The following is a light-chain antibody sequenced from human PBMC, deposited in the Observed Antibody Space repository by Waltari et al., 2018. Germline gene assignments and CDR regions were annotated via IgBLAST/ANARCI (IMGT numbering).Light chain of an antibody. Sequence: DIQMTQSPSSLSASVGDSVSITCRASQSISTYLSWYQQKPGQARKLLIFSASSLQSGVPSRFTGTGSGTDFTLTISSLQPEDSATYYCQQSYNYHPYTFGQGTKLEIK. CDR1: QSISTY. V-gene: IGKV1-39*01. CDR2: SAS. J-gene: IGKJ2*01. CDR3: QQSYNYHPYT.